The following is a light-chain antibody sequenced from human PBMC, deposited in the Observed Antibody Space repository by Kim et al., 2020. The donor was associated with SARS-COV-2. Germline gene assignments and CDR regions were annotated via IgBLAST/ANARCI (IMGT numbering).Light chain of an antibody. CDR1: SSNIGAAYG. V-gene: IGLV1-40*01. J-gene: IGLJ3*02. Sequence: QSVLTQPPSASGAPGQRVTISCTGSSSNIGAAYGVHWYQQLPGTAPKLLIYDNNNRPSGVPDRFSGSKSGTSASLAITGLQAEDEADYYCQSYDNSLSGWVFGGGTKLTVL. CDR2: DNN. CDR3: QSYDNSLSGWV.